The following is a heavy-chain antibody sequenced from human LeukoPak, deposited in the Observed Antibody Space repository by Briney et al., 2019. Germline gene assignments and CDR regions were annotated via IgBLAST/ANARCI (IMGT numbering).Heavy chain of an antibody. CDR2: INSDGSST. V-gene: IGHV3-74*01. D-gene: IGHD1-7*01. CDR3: ARVLVAGTGWFDY. Sequence: PGGSLRLSCAASGFTFSSNWMHWVRRGPGKGLVWVSRINSDGSSTRYADSVKGRFTISRDSAKNTLYLQMNSLRAEDTAVYYCARVLVAGTGWFDYWGQGTLVSVSS. J-gene: IGHJ4*02. CDR1: GFTFSSNW.